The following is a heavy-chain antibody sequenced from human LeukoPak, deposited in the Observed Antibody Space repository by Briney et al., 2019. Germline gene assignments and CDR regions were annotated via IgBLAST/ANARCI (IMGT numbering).Heavy chain of an antibody. V-gene: IGHV3-66*01. CDR1: GFTVSSTY. D-gene: IGHD1-26*01. CDR2: LYSGGGS. Sequence: GGSLRLSCAASGFTVSSTYMSWVRQAPGKGLEWVSLLYSGGGSYYPDSVKGRFTISRDNSKNTLYLQMNSLRAEDTAVYYCARGGSGNFYYWGQGTLVTVSS. J-gene: IGHJ4*02. CDR3: ARGGSGNFYY.